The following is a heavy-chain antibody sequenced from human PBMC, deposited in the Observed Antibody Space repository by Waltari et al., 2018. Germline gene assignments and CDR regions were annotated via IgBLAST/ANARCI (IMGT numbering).Heavy chain of an antibody. CDR3: ARGLPEVYDFWSGYYSNWFDP. V-gene: IGHV4-34*01. CDR2: INHSGRT. CDR1: GGSFSGYY. J-gene: IGHJ5*02. D-gene: IGHD3-3*01. Sequence: QVQLQQWGAGLLKPSETLSLTCAVYGGSFSGYYWSWIRQPQGKGLEWIGEINHSGRTNYNPSLKSRVTISVDPSKNQFSLKLSSVTAADTAVYYCARGLPEVYDFWSGYYSNWFDPWGQGTLVTVSS.